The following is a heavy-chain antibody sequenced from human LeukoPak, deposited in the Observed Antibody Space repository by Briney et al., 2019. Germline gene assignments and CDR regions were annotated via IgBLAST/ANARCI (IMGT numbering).Heavy chain of an antibody. V-gene: IGHV1-18*04. J-gene: IGHJ6*03. CDR3: AGVAARDYYMDV. CDR2: ISAYNGNT. D-gene: IGHD6-6*01. Sequence: ASVKVSCKASGYTFTDYYVHWVRQAPGQGLEWMGWISAYNGNTNYAQKLQGRVTMTTDTSTSTAYMELRSLRSDDTAVYYCAGVAARDYYMDVWGKGTTVTVSS. CDR1: GYTFTDYY.